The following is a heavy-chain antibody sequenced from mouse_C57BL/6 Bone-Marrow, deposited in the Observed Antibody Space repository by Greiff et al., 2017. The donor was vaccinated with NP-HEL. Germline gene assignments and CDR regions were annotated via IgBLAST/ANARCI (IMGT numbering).Heavy chain of an antibody. CDR2: ISSGGDYI. CDR1: GFTFSSYA. V-gene: IGHV5-9-1*02. J-gene: IGHJ4*01. D-gene: IGHD1-1*01. CDR3: TREGGSSYYAMDY. Sequence: EVKVVESGEGLVKPGGSLKLSCAASGFTFSSYAMSWVRQTPEKRLEWVAYISSGGDYIYYADTVKGRFTISRDNAWNTLYLQMSSLKSEDKAMYYCTREGGSSYYAMDYWGQGTSVTVSS.